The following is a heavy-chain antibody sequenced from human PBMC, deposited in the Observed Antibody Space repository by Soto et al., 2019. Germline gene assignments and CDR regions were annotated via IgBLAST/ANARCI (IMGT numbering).Heavy chain of an antibody. CDR3: ARPKVVEMAPDDSFHI. J-gene: IGHJ3*02. CDR1: VFTFSSYE. Sequence: GSLRLSCAASVFTFSSYEMNCVRDSPGKWLEWVSYISSSGSTIYYADSVKGRFTISRDNAKNSLYLQMNSLRAEDTAVYYCARPKVVEMAPDDSFHIWGPGIMVTGSS. CDR2: ISSSGSTI. V-gene: IGHV3-48*03. D-gene: IGHD2-15*01.